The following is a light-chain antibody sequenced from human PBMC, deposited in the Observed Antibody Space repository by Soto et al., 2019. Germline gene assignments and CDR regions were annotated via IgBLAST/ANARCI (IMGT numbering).Light chain of an antibody. CDR3: QKYSSVPV. Sequence: DIQMTQSPTSLSASVGDRGTITCRASRDIRSFVAWYQQKPGKAPKLLIYAASTLQSGVPSRFSGSGSGTDFTLTINSLQPEDLATYSCQKYSSVPVFGPGTKVEIK. J-gene: IGKJ3*01. V-gene: IGKV1-27*01. CDR2: AAS. CDR1: RDIRSF.